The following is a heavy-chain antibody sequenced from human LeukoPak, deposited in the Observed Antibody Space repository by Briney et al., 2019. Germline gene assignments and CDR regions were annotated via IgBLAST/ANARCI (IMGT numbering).Heavy chain of an antibody. J-gene: IGHJ4*01. D-gene: IGHD3-22*01. Sequence: GGSLRLSCAASGFTFSSYAMSWVRQAPGKGLEWVSAISGSGGSTYYADSVKGRFTISRDNSKNTLYLQMNSLRAEDTAVYYCAKSTDYYDSSGYFDYWDQEPWSPSP. CDR1: GFTFSSYA. V-gene: IGHV3-23*01. CDR3: AKSTDYYDSSGYFDY. CDR2: ISGSGGST.